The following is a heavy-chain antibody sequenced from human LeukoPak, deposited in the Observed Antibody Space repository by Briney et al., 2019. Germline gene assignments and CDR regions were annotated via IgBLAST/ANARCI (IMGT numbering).Heavy chain of an antibody. CDR3: ARHGYSSGSLAWFDP. J-gene: IGHJ5*02. CDR2: IYYSGST. CDR1: GFTFSTYT. Sequence: GSLRLSCAASGFTFSTYTMNWIRQPPGKGLEWIGYIYYSGSTNYNPSLKSRVTISVDTSKNQFSLKLSSVTAADTAVYYCARHGYSSGSLAWFDPWGQGTQVTVSS. D-gene: IGHD6-19*01. V-gene: IGHV4-59*01.